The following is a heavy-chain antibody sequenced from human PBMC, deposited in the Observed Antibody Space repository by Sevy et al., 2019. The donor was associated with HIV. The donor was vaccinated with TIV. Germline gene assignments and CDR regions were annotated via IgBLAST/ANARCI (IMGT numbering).Heavy chain of an antibody. J-gene: IGHJ4*02. CDR3: ARGPNLGFGELYLFDY. Sequence: GGSLRLSCAASGFTFSSYAMHWVRQAPGKGLEWVAVISYDGSNKYYADSVKGRFTISRDNSKNTLYLQMNSLRAEDTAVYYWARGPNLGFGELYLFDYWGQGTLVTVSS. D-gene: IGHD3-10*01. CDR2: ISYDGSNK. CDR1: GFTFSSYA. V-gene: IGHV3-30-3*01.